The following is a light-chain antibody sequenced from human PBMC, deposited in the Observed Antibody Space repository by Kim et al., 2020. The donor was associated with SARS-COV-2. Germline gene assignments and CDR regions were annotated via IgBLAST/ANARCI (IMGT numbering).Light chain of an antibody. CDR3: QQGYSTPPT. V-gene: IGKV1-39*01. CDR1: QGISNY. J-gene: IGKJ4*02. CDR2: DAS. Sequence: DIQMTQSPSSLSASVGDRVTINCRASQGISNYLNWYQQKPGRAPKFLIYDASTLESGVPSRFSGSGSGTDFTLTINSLQPEDYATYYCQQGYSTPPTFGRGTKVDIK.